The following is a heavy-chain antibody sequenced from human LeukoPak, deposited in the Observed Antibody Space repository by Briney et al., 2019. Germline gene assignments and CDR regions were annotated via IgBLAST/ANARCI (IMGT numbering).Heavy chain of an antibody. J-gene: IGHJ4*02. CDR2: IIPIFGTA. D-gene: IGHD3-22*01. Sequence: SVKLSCKASGGTFSSYAISWVRQAPGQGLEWMGGIIPIFGTANYAQKFQGRVTITADESTSTAYMELSSLRSEDTAVYYCARADSSGYAYFDYWGQGTLVTVSS. CDR3: ARADSSGYAYFDY. V-gene: IGHV1-69*13. CDR1: GGTFSSYA.